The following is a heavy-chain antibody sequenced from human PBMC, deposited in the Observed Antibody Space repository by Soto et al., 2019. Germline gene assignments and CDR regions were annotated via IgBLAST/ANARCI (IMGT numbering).Heavy chain of an antibody. J-gene: IGHJ3*01. CDR2: ISGSGGST. Sequence: GGSLRLSCAASGFTFSSYAMSWVRQAPGKGLEWVSAISGSGGSTYYADSVKGRFTISRDNSKNTLYLQMNSLRAEDTAVYYCAKDMPPIAPFYDILTGYPKSDAFDVSGQGTMVTVSS. CDR1: GFTFSSYA. CDR3: AKDMPPIAPFYDILTGYPKSDAFDV. V-gene: IGHV3-23*01. D-gene: IGHD3-9*01.